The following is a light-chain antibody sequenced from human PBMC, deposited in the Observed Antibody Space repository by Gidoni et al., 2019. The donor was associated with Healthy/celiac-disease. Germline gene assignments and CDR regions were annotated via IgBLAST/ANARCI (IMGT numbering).Light chain of an antibody. V-gene: IGKV2-28*01. CDR2: LGS. J-gene: IGKJ5*01. CDR3: MQALQTPIT. Sequence: DIVMTQSPLSLPVTPGEPASISCRSSQSLLHSNGYNYLDWYLQKPGQSPQLLIYLGSNRASGVPDRFSGSGSGTDFTLKISRVEADDVGVYYCMQALQTPITFXQXTRLXIK. CDR1: QSLLHSNGYNY.